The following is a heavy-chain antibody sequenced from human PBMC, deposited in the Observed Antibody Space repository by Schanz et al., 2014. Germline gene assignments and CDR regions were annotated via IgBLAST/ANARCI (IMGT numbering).Heavy chain of an antibody. J-gene: IGHJ4*02. V-gene: IGHV1-69*04. D-gene: IGHD6-13*01. Sequence: QGQLVQSGPEVKEPGASVKVSCEASRYTFHTYGLNWVRQAPGQGLEWMGRIIPILGIANYAQKFQGRVTITADKSTFTAYMDVSSLRSEDTAVYYCASSGAGYSSSWDFDYWGQGTLVTVSS. CDR3: ASSGAGYSSSWDFDY. CDR2: IIPILGIA. CDR1: RYTFHTYG.